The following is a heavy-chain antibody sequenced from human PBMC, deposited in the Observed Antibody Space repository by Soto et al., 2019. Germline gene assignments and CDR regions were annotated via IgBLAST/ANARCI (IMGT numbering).Heavy chain of an antibody. D-gene: IGHD1-1*01. CDR3: AKLLWTYYYYGMDV. CDR2: VSGSGGST. Sequence: GGSLRLSCAGSGFTFSSHAMSWVRLAPGKGLEWVSAVSGSGGSTYYADSVKGRFTISRDNSKNTLYLQMNSLRAEDTAVYYCAKLLWTYYYYGMDVWGLGTTVTVSS. J-gene: IGHJ6*02. V-gene: IGHV3-23*01. CDR1: GFTFSSHA.